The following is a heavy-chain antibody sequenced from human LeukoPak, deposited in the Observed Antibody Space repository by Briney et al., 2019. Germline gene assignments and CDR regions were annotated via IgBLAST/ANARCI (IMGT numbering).Heavy chain of an antibody. Sequence: PSETLSLTCAVYGGPFSGYYWSWIRQPPGKGLEWIGEINHSGSTNYNPSLKSRVTISVDTSKNQFSLKLSSVTAADTAVYYCARGRRYQLPLGFDPWGQGTLVTVSS. D-gene: IGHD2-2*01. J-gene: IGHJ5*02. CDR2: INHSGST. V-gene: IGHV4-34*01. CDR1: GGPFSGYY. CDR3: ARGRRYQLPLGFDP.